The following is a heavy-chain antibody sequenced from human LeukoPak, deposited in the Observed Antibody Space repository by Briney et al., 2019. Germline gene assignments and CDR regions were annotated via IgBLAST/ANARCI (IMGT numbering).Heavy chain of an antibody. J-gene: IGHJ4*02. CDR2: IIPIFGTA. V-gene: IGHV1-69*13. CDR1: GGTFSSYA. CDR3: ARVKGGDYYDSSGYPDE. D-gene: IGHD3-22*01. Sequence: SVKVSCKASGGTFSSYAISWVRQAPGQGLEWMGGIIPIFGTANYAQKFQGRVTITADESTSTAYMELSSLRSEDTAVYYCARVKGGDYYDSSGYPDEWGQGTLVTVSS.